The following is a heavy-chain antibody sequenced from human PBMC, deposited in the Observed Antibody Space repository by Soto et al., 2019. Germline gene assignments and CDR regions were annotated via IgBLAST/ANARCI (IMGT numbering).Heavy chain of an antibody. CDR2: IDWDDDK. J-gene: IGHJ4*02. Sequence: SGPTLVNPTQTLTLTCTFSGFSLSTSGMCVSWIRQPPGKALEWLALIDWDDDKYYSTSLKTRLTISKDTSKNQVVLTMTNMDPVDTATHYCARTKAVAGSYYFDYWGQGTLVTVSS. D-gene: IGHD6-19*01. V-gene: IGHV2-70*01. CDR3: ARTKAVAGSYYFDY. CDR1: GFSLSTSGMC.